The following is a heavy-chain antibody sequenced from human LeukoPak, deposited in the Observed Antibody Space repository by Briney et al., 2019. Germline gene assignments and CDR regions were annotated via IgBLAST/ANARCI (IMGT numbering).Heavy chain of an antibody. CDR2: ISGSGGIT. CDR1: GFTFGSYA. CDR3: AKTRAGNSSGRDPGWPMDY. J-gene: IGHJ4*02. D-gene: IGHD3-22*01. V-gene: IGHV3-23*01. Sequence: PGGSLRLSCAASGFTFGSYAIFWVRQAPGKGPEWVSGISGSGGITYLADSVKGRFIISRDNSKSTVYLQINNLRAEDTALYYCAKTRAGNSSGRDPGWPMDYWGQGTLVTVSS.